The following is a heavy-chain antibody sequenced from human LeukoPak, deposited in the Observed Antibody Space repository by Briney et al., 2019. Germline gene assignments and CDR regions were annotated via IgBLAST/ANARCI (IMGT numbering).Heavy chain of an antibody. CDR3: ARAEGRYFDWFFRY. J-gene: IGHJ4*02. V-gene: IGHV4-30-2*01. D-gene: IGHD3-9*01. CDR1: GGSISSGGYS. Sequence: PSQTLSLTCAVSGGSISSGGYSWSWIRQPPGKGLEWIGYIYHSGSTYYNPSLKSRVTISVDRSKNQFSLKLSSVTAADTAVYYCARAEGRYFDWFFRYWGQGTLVTVSS. CDR2: IYHSGST.